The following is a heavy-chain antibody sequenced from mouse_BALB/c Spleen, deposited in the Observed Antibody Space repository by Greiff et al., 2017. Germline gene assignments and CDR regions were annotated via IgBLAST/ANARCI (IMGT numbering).Heavy chain of an antibody. CDR1: GYSITSDYA. V-gene: IGHV3-2*02. CDR3: ARRVPFDY. CDR2: ISYSGST. J-gene: IGHJ2*01. Sequence: DVKLVESGPGLVKPSQSLSLTCTVTGYSITSDYAWNWIRQFPGNKLEWMGYISYSGSTSYNPSLKSRISITRDTSKNQFFLQLNSVTTEDTATYYCARRVPFDYWGQGTTLTVSS.